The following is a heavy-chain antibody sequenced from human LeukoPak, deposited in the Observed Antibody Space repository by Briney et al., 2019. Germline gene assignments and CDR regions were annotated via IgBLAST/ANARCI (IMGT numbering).Heavy chain of an antibody. J-gene: IGHJ4*02. D-gene: IGHD6-19*01. CDR3: ASRIAVSKFDY. Sequence: SETLSLTCAVSGGSFSGYYWNWIRQSPGKGLEWIGEINHSGSTHYNPSLKSRVTISVDTSQKQFSLRLTSVTAADTAVYYCASRIAVSKFDYWGQGALVTVSS. CDR2: INHSGST. V-gene: IGHV4-34*01. CDR1: GGSFSGYY.